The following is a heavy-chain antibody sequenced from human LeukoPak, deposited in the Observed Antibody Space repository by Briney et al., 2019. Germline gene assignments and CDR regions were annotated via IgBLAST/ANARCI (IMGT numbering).Heavy chain of an antibody. J-gene: IGHJ4*02. CDR3: AKDLTSGSGSYDY. Sequence: GGSLRLSCTASGFTFTDYAMSWVRQAPGEGLEWVSAISGDGGGYTYYADSVKGRFTISRVNSKNTLYLEMNSLRAEDTAEYYCAKDLTSGSGSYDYWGQGTLVTVSS. V-gene: IGHV3-23*01. D-gene: IGHD3-10*01. CDR2: ISGDGGGYT. CDR1: GFTFTDYA.